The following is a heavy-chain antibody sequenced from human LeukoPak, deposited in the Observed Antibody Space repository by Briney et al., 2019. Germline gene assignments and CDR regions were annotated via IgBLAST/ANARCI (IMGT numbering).Heavy chain of an antibody. CDR2: VYHSGST. CDR1: GGSFSGYY. V-gene: IGHV4-34*01. D-gene: IGHD3-10*01. J-gene: IGHJ6*03. CDR3: ARRGVTMVRGALNARTNYYYYMDV. Sequence: PSETLSLTCAGYGGSFSGYYWSWIRQPPGKGLEWIGGVYHSGSTYYNPSLKSRVTISVDTSKNQFSLKLSSVTAADTAVYYCARRGVTMVRGALNARTNYYYYMDVWGKGTTVTISS.